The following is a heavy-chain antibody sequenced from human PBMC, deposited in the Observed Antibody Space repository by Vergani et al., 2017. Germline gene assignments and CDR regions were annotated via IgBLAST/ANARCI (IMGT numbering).Heavy chain of an antibody. J-gene: IGHJ3*02. V-gene: IGHV3-11*01. Sequence: QVQLVESGGGLVKPGGSLRLSCAASGFTFSDYYMRWIRQAPGKGLEWVSYISSSGSTIYYADSVKGRFTISRDNAKNSLYLQMNSLRAEDTAVYYCARAPDYYGSGSYLGLVSLDAFDIWGQGTMVTVSS. D-gene: IGHD3-10*01. CDR1: GFTFSDYY. CDR3: ARAPDYYGSGSYLGLVSLDAFDI. CDR2: ISSSGSTI.